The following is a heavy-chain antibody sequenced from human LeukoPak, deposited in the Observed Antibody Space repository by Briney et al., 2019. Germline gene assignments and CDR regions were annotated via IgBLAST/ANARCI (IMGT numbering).Heavy chain of an antibody. J-gene: IGHJ4*02. CDR3: AREIGSPDDY. V-gene: IGHV4-59*01. CDR1: GGSISSYY. Sequence: SETLSLTCTVSGGSISSYYWSWIRQPPGKGLEWIGYIYYSGSTNYNPSLKSRVTISVDTSKNQFSLKLSSVTAADTAVYYCAREIGSPDDYWGQGTLVTVSS. CDR2: IYYSGST.